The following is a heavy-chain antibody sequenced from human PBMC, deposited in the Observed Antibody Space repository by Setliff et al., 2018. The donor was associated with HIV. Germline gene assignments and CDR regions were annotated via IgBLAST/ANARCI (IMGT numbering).Heavy chain of an antibody. V-gene: IGHV5-51*01. J-gene: IGHJ4*02. Sequence: GASLKISCKGSGYSFTNYWIAWVRQMPGKGLEWMGIIYPGDSDTRYSPSFQGQVTISADKSISTTYLQWSSLKASDTAMYYCARQGTYYNFWSGYPAVDWGQGTLVTVSS. CDR3: ARQGTYYNFWSGYPAVD. D-gene: IGHD3-3*01. CDR2: IYPGDSDT. CDR1: GYSFTNYW.